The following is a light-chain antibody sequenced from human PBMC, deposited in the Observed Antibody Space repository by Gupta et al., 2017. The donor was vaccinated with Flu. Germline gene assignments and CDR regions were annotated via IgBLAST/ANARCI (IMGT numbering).Light chain of an antibody. J-gene: IGKJ3*01. Sequence: DIQMTQSPSSLSASVVDRVTITCRASQSISSYLNWYQQKPGKAPKLLIYAASSWQSGVPARFSGSGYGTDFTLTISRLQPEDFATYYCQQSDSTPPFTFGHGTKVDIK. CDR3: QQSDSTPPFT. V-gene: IGKV1-39*01. CDR2: AAS. CDR1: QSISSY.